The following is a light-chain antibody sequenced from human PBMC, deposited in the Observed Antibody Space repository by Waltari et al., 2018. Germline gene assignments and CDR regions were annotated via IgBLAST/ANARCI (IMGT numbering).Light chain of an antibody. V-gene: IGLV3-21*03. CDR3: QVWDSTSDHVV. CDR1: KTGSKS. Sequence: SYVLTQPPSVSVAPGKTATITCGGNKTGSKSLPWYQQKPGQAPVLVVYDDRDRPSGIPDRFSGSNSGNTATLTINRVEAGDEADYYCQVWDSTSDHVVFGGGTKLTVL. CDR2: DDR. J-gene: IGLJ3*02.